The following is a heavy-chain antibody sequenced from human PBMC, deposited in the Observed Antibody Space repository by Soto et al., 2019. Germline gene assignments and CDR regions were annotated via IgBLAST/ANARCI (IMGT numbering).Heavy chain of an antibody. J-gene: IGHJ4*02. CDR2: IYYSGST. Sequence: SETLSLTCTVSGGSISSYYWSWIRQPPGKGLEWIGYIYYSGSTNYNPSLKSRVTISVDTSKNQFSLKLSSVTAADTAVYYCARANYDFLTGYYPDYFDYWSQGTLVTVSS. V-gene: IGHV4-59*01. D-gene: IGHD3-9*01. CDR1: GGSISSYY. CDR3: ARANYDFLTGYYPDYFDY.